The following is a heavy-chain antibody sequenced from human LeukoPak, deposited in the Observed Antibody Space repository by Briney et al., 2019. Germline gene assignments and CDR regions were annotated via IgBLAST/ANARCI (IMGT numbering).Heavy chain of an antibody. J-gene: IGHJ4*02. D-gene: IGHD3-22*01. V-gene: IGHV4-61*02. CDR2: IYTSGST. Sequence: ASETLSLTCTVSGGSISSGSYYWSWIRQPAGKGLEWIGRIYTSGSTNYNPSLKSRVTISVDTSKNQFSLKLSSVTAADTAVYYCARFDSSGYPGGYYWGQGTLVTVSS. CDR3: ARFDSSGYPGGYY. CDR1: GGSISSGSYY.